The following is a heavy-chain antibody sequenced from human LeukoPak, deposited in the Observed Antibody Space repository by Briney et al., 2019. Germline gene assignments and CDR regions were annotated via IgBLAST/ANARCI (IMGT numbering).Heavy chain of an antibody. J-gene: IGHJ4*02. V-gene: IGHV3-23*01. CDR1: GFTFSSYG. D-gene: IGHD5-18*01. Sequence: GGSLRLSCAASGFTFSSYGMSWVRQAPGKGLEWVSAISGSGGTTYYADSVKGRFTISRDNCKNRMDLQMNSLRADDTAVYYCARAKKRRGYSYGYWGQGTLVTVSS. CDR2: ISGSGGTT. CDR3: ARAKKRRGYSYGY.